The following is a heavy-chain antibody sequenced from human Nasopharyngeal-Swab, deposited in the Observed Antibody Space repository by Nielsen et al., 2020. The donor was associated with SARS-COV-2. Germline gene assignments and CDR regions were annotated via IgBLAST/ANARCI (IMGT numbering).Heavy chain of an antibody. V-gene: IGHV1-2*06. Sequence: ASVKVSCQASGYTFTGYYMHWVRQAPGQGLEWMGRINPNSGGTNYAQKFQGRVTMTRDTSISTAYMELSRLRSDDTAVYYCARSPYADPLGLVYWGQGTLVPSPQ. D-gene: IGHD4-17*01. CDR3: ARSPYADPLGLVY. CDR1: GYTFTGYY. J-gene: IGHJ4*02. CDR2: INPNSGGT.